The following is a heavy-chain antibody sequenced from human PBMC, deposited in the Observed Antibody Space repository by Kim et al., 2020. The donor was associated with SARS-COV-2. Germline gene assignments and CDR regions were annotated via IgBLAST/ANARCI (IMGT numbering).Heavy chain of an antibody. CDR3: ARGKRGQAFDFWSGQTHFDY. D-gene: IGHD3-3*01. Sequence: SETLSLTCTVSGGSISSSSYYWGWIRQPPGKGLEWIGSVYYSGSTYYNPSLQSRVSISVDTSKNQFSLKLSSVTAADTAVHYCARGKRGQAFDFWSGQTHFDYWGQGTLVTVSS. CDR2: VYYSGST. J-gene: IGHJ4*02. V-gene: IGHV4-39*01. CDR1: GGSISSSSYY.